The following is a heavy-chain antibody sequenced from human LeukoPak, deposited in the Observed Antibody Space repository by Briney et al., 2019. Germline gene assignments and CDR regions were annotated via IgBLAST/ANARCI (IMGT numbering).Heavy chain of an antibody. J-gene: IGHJ3*02. CDR2: IYYSGST. V-gene: IGHV4-31*03. Sequence: SETLSHTCTVSGGSISSGGYYWSWIRQHPGKGLEWIGYIYYSGSTYYNPSLKSRVTISVDTSKNQFSLKLSSVTAADTAVYYCARDLANWGSPDAFDIWGQGTMVTVSS. CDR3: ARDLANWGSPDAFDI. D-gene: IGHD7-27*01. CDR1: GGSISSGGYY.